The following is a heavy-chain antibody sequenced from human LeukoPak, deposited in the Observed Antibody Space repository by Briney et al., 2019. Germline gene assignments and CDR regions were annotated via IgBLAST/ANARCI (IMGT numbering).Heavy chain of an antibody. CDR1: GFTFSRYG. CDR2: IWYDGKNDQ. CDR3: AKDRCSSSTCREAFEI. J-gene: IGHJ3*02. Sequence: GGSLRLSCAVSGFTFSRYGMHWIRQAPGKGMEWVAFIWYDGKNDQEYAESVKGRFTISRDNSKNTLYLQMNSLRTEDTAMYYCAKDRCSSSTCREAFEIWGQGTMVTVSS. V-gene: IGHV3-30*02. D-gene: IGHD2-2*01.